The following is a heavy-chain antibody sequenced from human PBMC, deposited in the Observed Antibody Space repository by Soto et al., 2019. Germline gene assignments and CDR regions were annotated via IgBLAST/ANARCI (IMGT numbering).Heavy chain of an antibody. J-gene: IGHJ6*02. Sequence: QVQLVQSGAEVKKPGASVKVSCKASGYTFTSYGISWVRQAPGQGLEWMGWISAYNGNTNYAQKLQGRVTMTTDTSTSTAYMELRSLRSDDKAVYYCARERGLPYYYDSSGSGMDVWGQGTTVTVSS. CDR1: GYTFTSYG. CDR3: ARERGLPYYYDSSGSGMDV. CDR2: ISAYNGNT. D-gene: IGHD3-22*01. V-gene: IGHV1-18*01.